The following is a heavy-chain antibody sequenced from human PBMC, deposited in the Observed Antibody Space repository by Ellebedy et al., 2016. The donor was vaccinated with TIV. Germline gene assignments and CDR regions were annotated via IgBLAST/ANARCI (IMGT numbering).Heavy chain of an antibody. CDR2: IYHSGST. CDR1: GGSISSGGSS. J-gene: IGHJ6*02. D-gene: IGHD3-22*01. V-gene: IGHV4-30-2*01. Sequence: SETLSLTCAVSGGSISSGGSSWSWIRQPPGKGLEWIGYIYHSGSTYYNPSLKSRVTISVDRSKNQFSLKLSSVTAADTAVYYCARGPYYYDSSGYYKDYYYYGMDVWGQGTTVTVSS. CDR3: ARGPYYYDSSGYYKDYYYYGMDV.